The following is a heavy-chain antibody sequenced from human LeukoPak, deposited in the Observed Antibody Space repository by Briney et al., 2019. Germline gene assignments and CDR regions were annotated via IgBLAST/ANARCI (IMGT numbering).Heavy chain of an antibody. V-gene: IGHV4-59*08. CDR3: ARHGLGATRAYFDY. J-gene: IGHJ4*02. Sequence: SETLSLTCTVSGGSISSYYWSWIRQPPGKGLEWIGYIYYSGSTNYNPSLKSRVTISVDTSKNQFSLKLSSVTAADTAVYYCARHGLGATRAYFDYWGQGTLVTVSS. D-gene: IGHD1-26*01. CDR1: GGSISSYY. CDR2: IYYSGST.